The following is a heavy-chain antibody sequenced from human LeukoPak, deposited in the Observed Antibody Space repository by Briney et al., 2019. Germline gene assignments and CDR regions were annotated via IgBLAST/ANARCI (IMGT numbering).Heavy chain of an antibody. J-gene: IGHJ6*02. CDR2: ISSSSSYT. V-gene: IGHV3-11*03. D-gene: IGHD4-17*01. Sequence: PGGSLRLSCAASGFTFSDYYMSWIRQAPGKGLEWVSYISSSSSYTNYADSVKGRFTISRDNAKNSLYLQMNSLRAEDTAVYYCGYGDYYYYGMDVWGQGATVTVSS. CDR3: GYGDYYYYGMDV. CDR1: GFTFSDYY.